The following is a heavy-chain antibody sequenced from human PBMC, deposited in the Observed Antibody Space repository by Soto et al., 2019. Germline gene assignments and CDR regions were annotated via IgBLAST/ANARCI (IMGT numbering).Heavy chain of an antibody. V-gene: IGHV3-23*01. D-gene: IGHD6-13*01. CDR1: GFTFSNYA. J-gene: IGHJ4*02. Sequence: GGSLRLSCAASGFTFSNYAMSWVRQAPGKGLEWVSAISGSGGSTYYADSVKGRFTISRDNSKNTLYLQMNSLRAEDTAVYYREKDGDPYSSSPFDYWGQGTLVTVSS. CDR3: EKDGDPYSSSPFDY. CDR2: ISGSGGST.